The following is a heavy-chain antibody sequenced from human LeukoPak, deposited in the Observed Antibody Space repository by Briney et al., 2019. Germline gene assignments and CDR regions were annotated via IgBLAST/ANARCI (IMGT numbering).Heavy chain of an antibody. D-gene: IGHD6-13*01. CDR1: GGSISSYY. Sequence: SETLSLTCTVSGGSISSYYWSWIRQPAGKGLEWIGRIYTSGSTNYNPSLKSRVTMSVDTSKNQFSLQLNSVTPEDTAVYYCARGPPPLDYSSSCLLDYWGQGTLVTVSS. CDR2: IYTSGST. V-gene: IGHV4-4*07. CDR3: ARGPPPLDYSSSCLLDY. J-gene: IGHJ4*02.